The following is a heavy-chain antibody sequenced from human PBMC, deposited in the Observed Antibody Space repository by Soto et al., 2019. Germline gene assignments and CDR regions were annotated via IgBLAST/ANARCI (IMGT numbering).Heavy chain of an antibody. CDR2: MNPKSGNT. Sequence: QVQLVHSGAEVKKPGASVKVSCKASGYTFTDSDINWERQATGHGLEWMGWMNPKSGNTGYAQKFQGRLTMTRDTSTISAYMELSSLPSEDTAVYYCAAAATFGPFDYWGQGSLVSVSS. D-gene: IGHD2-2*01. V-gene: IGHV1-8*01. CDR3: AAAATFGPFDY. J-gene: IGHJ4*02. CDR1: GYTFTDSD.